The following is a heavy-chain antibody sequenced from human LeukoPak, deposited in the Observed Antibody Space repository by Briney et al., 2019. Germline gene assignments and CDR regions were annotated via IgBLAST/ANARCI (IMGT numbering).Heavy chain of an antibody. CDR1: GGSISSGGHY. CDR2: ISSTGST. Sequence: SQTLSLTCTVSGGSISSGGHYWSWIRQPAGKGLEYLGRISSTGSTNYNPSLRSRVTISADTSKNHFSLKLTSVTAADTAVYYCARDQTYSGSGIYTYFDYWGQGILVTVSS. D-gene: IGHD3-10*01. J-gene: IGHJ4*02. V-gene: IGHV4-61*02. CDR3: ARDQTYSGSGIYTYFDY.